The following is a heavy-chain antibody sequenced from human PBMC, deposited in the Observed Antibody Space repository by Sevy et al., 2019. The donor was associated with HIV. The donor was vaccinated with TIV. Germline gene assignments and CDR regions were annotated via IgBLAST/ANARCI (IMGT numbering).Heavy chain of an antibody. CDR1: GFTFSSYA. V-gene: IGHV3-23*01. D-gene: IGHD3-22*01. CDR3: HGDYDSSQLASYYYYGMDV. CDR2: IRGSGGST. Sequence: GGSLRLSCAASGFTFSSYAMSWVRQAPGKGLEWVSTIRGSGGSTYYADSVKGRFTISRDNSKNTPYLQMNSLRAEDTAVYYCHGDYDSSQLASYYYYGMDVWGQGTTVTVSS. J-gene: IGHJ6*02.